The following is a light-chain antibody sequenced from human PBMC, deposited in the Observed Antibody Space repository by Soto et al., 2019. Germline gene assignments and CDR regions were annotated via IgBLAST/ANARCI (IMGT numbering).Light chain of an antibody. J-gene: IGKJ5*01. V-gene: IGKV1-9*01. CDR1: QGIRSY. CDR2: TAS. CDR3: QQLDSYPLT. Sequence: DIQLTQSPSFLSASVGDRVTITCRASQGIRSYLAWYQQKPRKAPKLLIYTASTLQSGVPSRFSGSESGTEFTLTITSLQPEDFATYYCQQLDSYPLTFGQGTRLEIK.